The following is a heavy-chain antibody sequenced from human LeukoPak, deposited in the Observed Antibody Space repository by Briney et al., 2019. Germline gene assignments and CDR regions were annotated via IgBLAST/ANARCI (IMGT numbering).Heavy chain of an antibody. D-gene: IGHD4-17*01. V-gene: IGHV3-15*01. CDR1: GFNFNNAW. Sequence: GGSLRLSCAASGFNFNNAWMNWVRQAPGKGLEWVGRIKSKSDGGTTDNAAPVKGRFTISKDDSKNTLYLQMNSLKTEDTGIYYCTTGTLTSDYWGQGTLVSVSS. J-gene: IGHJ4*02. CDR3: TTGTLTSDY. CDR2: IKSKSDGGTT.